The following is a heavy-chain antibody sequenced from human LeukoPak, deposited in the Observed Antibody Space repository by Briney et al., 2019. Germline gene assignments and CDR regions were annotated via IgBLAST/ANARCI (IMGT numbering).Heavy chain of an antibody. CDR2: TYYRSKWYN. Sequence: SQTLSLTCAISGDSVSSNSAAWSWVRQSPSRGLEWLGRTYYRSKWYNDYAVSVKGRITINPDTSKNQFSLQLNSVTPEDTAVYYCARVPYSSSWEPLYYFDYWGQGTLVTVSS. CDR1: GDSVSSNSAA. V-gene: IGHV6-1*01. J-gene: IGHJ4*02. CDR3: ARVPYSSSWEPLYYFDY. D-gene: IGHD6-13*01.